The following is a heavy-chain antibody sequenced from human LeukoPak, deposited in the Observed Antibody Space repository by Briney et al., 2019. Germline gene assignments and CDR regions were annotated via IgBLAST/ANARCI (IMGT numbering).Heavy chain of an antibody. CDR1: GFTFNSAW. J-gene: IGHJ4*02. CDR2: IKTETDGGTT. Sequence: PGGSLRLSCAASGFTFNSAWMSWVRQAPGKGLEWVAQIKTETDGGTTDYAAPVKGRFTISRDGSKNMVFLQMNSLKNDDTALYYCTWSGLKIESWGQGTLVTVSS. V-gene: IGHV3-15*01. D-gene: IGHD3-3*01. CDR3: TWSGLKIES.